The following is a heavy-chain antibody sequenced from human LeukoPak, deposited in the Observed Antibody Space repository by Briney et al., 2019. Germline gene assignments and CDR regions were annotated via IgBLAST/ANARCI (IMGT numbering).Heavy chain of an antibody. CDR3: ARLSPRCCDY. J-gene: IGHJ4*02. Sequence: SETPSLTCAVYGGSFSGYYWSWIRQPPGKGLEWIGEINHSGSTNYNPSLKSRVTISVDTSKNQFSLKLSSVTAADTAVYYCARLSPRCCDYWGQGTLVTVSS. D-gene: IGHD4/OR15-4a*01. V-gene: IGHV4-34*01. CDR1: GGSFSGYY. CDR2: INHSGST.